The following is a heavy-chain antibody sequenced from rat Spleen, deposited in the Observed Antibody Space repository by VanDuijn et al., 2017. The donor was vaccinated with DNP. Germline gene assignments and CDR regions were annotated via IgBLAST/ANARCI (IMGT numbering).Heavy chain of an antibody. CDR3: ATGVY. Sequence: QVQLKESGPGLLQPSQTLSLTCTVAGFSLTTYNVHWVRQPPGKGLAWMGVKWNNGGTDYNSAIISRLSISRDTSKSQVFLNMNSLQTEDTAMYLCATGVYWGQGVMVTVSS. V-gene: IGHV2-41*01. CDR1: GFSLTTYN. J-gene: IGHJ2*01. CDR2: KWNNGGT. D-gene: IGHD4-2*01.